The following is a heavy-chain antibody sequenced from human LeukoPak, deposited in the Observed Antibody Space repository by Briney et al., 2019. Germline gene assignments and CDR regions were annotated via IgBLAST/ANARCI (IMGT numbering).Heavy chain of an antibody. CDR1: GFTFSDYW. CDR2: IKKDGSKK. V-gene: IGHV3-7*01. CDR3: ARGGQKMATISDYYYYYMDV. D-gene: IGHD5-24*01. J-gene: IGHJ6*03. Sequence: PGGSLRLSCAASGFTFSDYWMAWVRQAPGKGLEWVANIKKDGSKKNYVDSVKGRFTISRDNAKNSLYLQMNSLRGEDTAMYYCARGGQKMATISDYYYYYMDVWGKGTTVTVSS.